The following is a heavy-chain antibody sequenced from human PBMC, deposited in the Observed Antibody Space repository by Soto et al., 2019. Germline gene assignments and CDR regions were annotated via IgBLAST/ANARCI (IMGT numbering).Heavy chain of an antibody. CDR2: IWYDGSNK. CDR3: ARDARKTSVTTCLDY. D-gene: IGHD4-17*01. V-gene: IGHV3-33*01. Sequence: PGGSLRLSCAASGFSFRNYGMHWVRQAPGKGLEWVAVIWYDGSNKYYADSVKGRFTISRDNSKNTLYLQMNSLRAEDTAVYYCARDARKTSVTTCLDYWGQGTLVTVSS. CDR1: GFSFRNYG. J-gene: IGHJ4*02.